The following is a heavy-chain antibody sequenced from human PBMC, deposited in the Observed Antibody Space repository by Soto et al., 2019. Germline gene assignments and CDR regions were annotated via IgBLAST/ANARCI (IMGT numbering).Heavy chain of an antibody. CDR3: ARGRSNQYESSPPPKFDP. J-gene: IGHJ5*02. V-gene: IGHV3-13*01. CDR1: GFTFSTYD. CDR2: IGTIGDT. Sequence: GGALRLSCAASGFTFSTYDMHGVRQATGKGLEWVSAIGTIGDTYYLDSVKGRFTISRENAKNSVYLQMDSLRAGDTAVYYCARGRSNQYESSPPPKFDPWGRGTLVTVS. D-gene: IGHD2-8*01.